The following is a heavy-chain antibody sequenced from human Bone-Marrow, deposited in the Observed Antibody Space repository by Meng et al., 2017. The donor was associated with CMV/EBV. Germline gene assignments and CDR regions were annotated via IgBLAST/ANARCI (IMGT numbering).Heavy chain of an antibody. Sequence: GRVVESGGGRVQPGGSLGLSFAAAGLTVSSNYMSWVRQAPGKGLEWVSVIYSGGSTYYADSVKGRFTISRDNSKNTLYLQMNSLRAEDTAVYYCARDHSSSSIPLDYWGQGTLVTVSS. CDR3: ARDHSSSSIPLDY. CDR2: IYSGGST. V-gene: IGHV3-53*01. J-gene: IGHJ4*02. CDR1: GLTVSSNY. D-gene: IGHD6-6*01.